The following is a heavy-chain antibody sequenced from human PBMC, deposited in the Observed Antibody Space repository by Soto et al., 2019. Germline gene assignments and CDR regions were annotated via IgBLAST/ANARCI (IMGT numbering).Heavy chain of an antibody. CDR2: ISAYNGNT. Sequence: GASVKVSCKASGYTFTSYGISWVRQAPGQGLEWMGWISAYNGNTNYAQKLQGRVTMTTDTSTSTAYMELRSLRSDDTAVYYWARVGPYSSSSFSWFDPWGQGTLVTVSS. CDR3: ARVGPYSSSSFSWFDP. V-gene: IGHV1-18*01. D-gene: IGHD6-6*01. CDR1: GYTFTSYG. J-gene: IGHJ5*02.